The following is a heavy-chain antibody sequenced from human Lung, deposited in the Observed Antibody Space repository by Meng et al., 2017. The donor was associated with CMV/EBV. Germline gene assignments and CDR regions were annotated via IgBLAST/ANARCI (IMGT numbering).Heavy chain of an antibody. CDR2: IYYSGST. V-gene: IGHV4-59*01. J-gene: IGHJ6*02. D-gene: IGHD2-2*01. CDR1: GHPITTYY. CDR3: ARDRAAIGYYYYVMDV. Sequence: LSCTVSGHPITTYYWSWIRQPPGKGLEWIGYIYYSGSTNYNPSLRSRVSISVDTSKNQFSLELSSVTAADTAIYYCARDRAAIGYYYYVMDVWGHGTXVTVSS.